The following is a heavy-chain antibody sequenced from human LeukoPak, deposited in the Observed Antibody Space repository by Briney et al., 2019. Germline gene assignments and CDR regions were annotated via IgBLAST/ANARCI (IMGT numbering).Heavy chain of an antibody. D-gene: IGHD3-10*01. V-gene: IGHV3-74*01. CDR1: GFTFSSYW. CDR3: AKDLGARTNGPDAFDI. Sequence: QAGGSLRLSCAASGFTFSSYWMHWVRQAPGKGLVWVSRINSVGSSTSYADSVKGRFTISRDNSKNTLYLQMNSLRAEDTAVYYCAKDLGARTNGPDAFDIWGQGTMVTVSS. J-gene: IGHJ3*02. CDR2: INSVGSST.